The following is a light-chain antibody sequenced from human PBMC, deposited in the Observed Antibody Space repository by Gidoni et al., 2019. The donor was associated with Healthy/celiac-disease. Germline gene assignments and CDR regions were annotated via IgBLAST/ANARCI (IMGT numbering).Light chain of an antibody. CDR3: QQRSNWPPRCT. V-gene: IGKV3-11*01. CDR2: DAS. Sequence: EIVLTQSPATLSLSPGERATLSCRASQSVSSYLAWYQQKPGLIYDASNRATGIPARFSGSGSGTDFTLTISSLEPEDFAVYYCQQRSNWPPRCTFGQGTKLEIK. J-gene: IGKJ2*02. CDR1: QSVSSY.